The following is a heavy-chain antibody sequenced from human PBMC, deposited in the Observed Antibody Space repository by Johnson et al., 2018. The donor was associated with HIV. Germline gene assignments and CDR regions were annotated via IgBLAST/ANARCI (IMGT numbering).Heavy chain of an antibody. J-gene: IGHJ3*01. V-gene: IGHV3-20*04. CDR3: ARHNQLLFYSDAFDF. Sequence: VQLVESVGGVVRPGGSLRLSCAASGFTFDDYGMSWVRQAPGKGLEWVSGINWNGGSTGYADSVKGRFTISRDNAKNSLYLQMNSLRAEDTAVYYCARHNQLLFYSDAFDFWGQGTMVTVSS. CDR2: INWNGGST. D-gene: IGHD2-2*01. CDR1: GFTFDDYG.